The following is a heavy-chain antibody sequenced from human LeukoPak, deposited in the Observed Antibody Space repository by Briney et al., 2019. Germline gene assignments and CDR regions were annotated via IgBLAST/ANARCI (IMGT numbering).Heavy chain of an antibody. V-gene: IGHV4-38-2*02. CDR3: ARDQGYYYMDV. CDR1: GYSISSGYY. Sequence: SETLSLTCTVSGYSISSGYYWGWIRQPPGKGLEWIGRIYTSGNTNYNPSLKSRVTISVDTSKNQFSLKLSSVTAADTAVYYCARDQGYYYMDVWGKGTTVTVSS. CDR2: IYTSGNT. J-gene: IGHJ6*03.